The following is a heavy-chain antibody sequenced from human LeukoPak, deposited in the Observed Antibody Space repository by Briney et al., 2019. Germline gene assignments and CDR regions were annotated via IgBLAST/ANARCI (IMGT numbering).Heavy chain of an antibody. CDR1: GFTFRSYD. J-gene: IGHJ4*02. CDR2: ISGSGGGGST. D-gene: IGHD6-19*01. V-gene: IGHV3-23*01. CDR3: AKMSYSTGWYVDY. Sequence: PGGSLRLSCAASGFTFRSYDMTWVRQAPGKGLEWVSGISGSGGGGSTYYADSVKGRFNISRDNSKNTLYLQMGSLRAEDTALYYCAKMSYSTGWYVDYWGQGTLVTVSS.